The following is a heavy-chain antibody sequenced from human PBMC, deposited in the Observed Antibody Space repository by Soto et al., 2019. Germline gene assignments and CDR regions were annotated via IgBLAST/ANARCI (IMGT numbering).Heavy chain of an antibody. V-gene: IGHV3-21*04. Sequence: PGGSLRLSCAASGFTFSSYSMNWVRQAPGKGLEWVSSISSSSSTIYYADSVKGRFTISRDNAKNSLYLQMNSLRAEDTAVYYCARVGGYCSSTSCYDSYYYYYYMDVWGKGTTVTVS. J-gene: IGHJ6*03. CDR3: ARVGGYCSSTSCYDSYYYYYYMDV. CDR2: ISSSSSTI. D-gene: IGHD2-2*01. CDR1: GFTFSSYS.